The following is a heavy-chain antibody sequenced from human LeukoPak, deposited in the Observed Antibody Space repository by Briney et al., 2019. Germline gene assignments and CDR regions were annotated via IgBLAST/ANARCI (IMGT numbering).Heavy chain of an antibody. V-gene: IGHV3-21*01. Sequence: GGSLRLSCAASGFTFSSYSMNWVRQAPGKGLEWVSSISSSSSYIYYADSVKGRFTISRDNAKNSLYLQMNSLRAEDTAVYYCARVGMSGYDWGCYYGMDVWGKGATVTVSS. CDR3: ARVGMSGYDWGCYYGMDV. CDR1: GFTFSSYS. CDR2: ISSSSSYI. D-gene: IGHD5-12*01. J-gene: IGHJ6*04.